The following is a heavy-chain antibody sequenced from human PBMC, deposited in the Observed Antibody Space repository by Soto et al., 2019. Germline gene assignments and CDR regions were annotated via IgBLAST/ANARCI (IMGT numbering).Heavy chain of an antibody. D-gene: IGHD2-15*01. V-gene: IGHV1-18*01. CDR3: ARYCSGGSCYYDYYYGMDV. J-gene: IGHJ6*02. Sequence: ASVKVSCKASGYTFTSYGISWVRQAPGQGLEWMGWISAYNGNTNYAQKLQGRVTMTTDTSTSTAYMELRSLRSDDTAVYYCARYCSGGSCYYDYYYGMDVWGQGTTVTVSS. CDR2: ISAYNGNT. CDR1: GYTFTSYG.